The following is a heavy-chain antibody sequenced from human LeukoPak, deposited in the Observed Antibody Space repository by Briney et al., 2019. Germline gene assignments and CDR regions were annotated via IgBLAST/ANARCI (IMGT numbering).Heavy chain of an antibody. J-gene: IGHJ4*02. CDR2: INHSGGT. D-gene: IGHD1-26*01. Sequence: SETLSLTCAVYGGSFSGYYWSWLRQPPGKGLEWIGEINHSGGTNYNPSLKSRVAISVDTSKIQFSLKLSSVTAADTAVYYCARARIVGAYFDYWGQGTLVTVSS. CDR3: ARARIVGAYFDY. V-gene: IGHV4-34*01. CDR1: GGSFSGYY.